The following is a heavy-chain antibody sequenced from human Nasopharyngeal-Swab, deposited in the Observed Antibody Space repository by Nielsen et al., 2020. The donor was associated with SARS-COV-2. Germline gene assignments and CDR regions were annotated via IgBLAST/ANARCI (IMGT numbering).Heavy chain of an antibody. V-gene: IGHV3-11*04. CDR3: ARGGGMEWLFAYYYYGMDV. Sequence: GESLKISCAASGFTFSDYYMRWIRQAPGKGLEWVSYISSSGSTIYYADSVKGRFTISRDNAKNSLYLQMNSLRAEDTAVYYWARGGGMEWLFAYYYYGMDVWGQGTTVTVSS. D-gene: IGHD3-3*01. J-gene: IGHJ6*02. CDR1: GFTFSDYY. CDR2: ISSSGSTI.